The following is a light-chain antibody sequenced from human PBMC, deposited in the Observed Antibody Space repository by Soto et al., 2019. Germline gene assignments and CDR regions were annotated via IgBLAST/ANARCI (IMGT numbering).Light chain of an antibody. CDR1: LSVASNY. CDR2: AAS. V-gene: IGKV3-20*01. J-gene: IGKJ1*01. CDR3: QQYGSAPWT. Sequence: EMVLPQSPGTLPLSPGERATLSCRASLSVASNYVAWYQQKPGQAPRLLIYAASGRATGIPDRFSGSGSGTDFTLTISRLEPEDFAVYYCQQYGSAPWTFGQGTKVEIK.